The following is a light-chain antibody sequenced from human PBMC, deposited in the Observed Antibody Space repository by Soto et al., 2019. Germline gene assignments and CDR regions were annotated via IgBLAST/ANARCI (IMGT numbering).Light chain of an antibody. Sequence: IQMTQSPSSLSASVGDRVTITCRASQTIITYLSWFQQKPGKAPKVLIYAASTLQSGVPSRFSGSASGAEFTLTISNLQSEDFATYYCQQSFSPLLTFGGGTKVDIK. J-gene: IGKJ4*01. CDR2: AAS. V-gene: IGKV1-39*01. CDR1: QTIITY. CDR3: QQSFSPLLT.